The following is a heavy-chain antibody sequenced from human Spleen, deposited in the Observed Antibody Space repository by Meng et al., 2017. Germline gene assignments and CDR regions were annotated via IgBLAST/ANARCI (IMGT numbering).Heavy chain of an antibody. CDR1: GFTFNNYA. J-gene: IGHJ4*02. D-gene: IGHD4-17*01. CDR3: ARENYGY. V-gene: IGHV3-30*01. CDR2: ISYDGSNK. Sequence: VQLVETGGGLIQPGRSLRLSCAASGFTFNNYAMHWVRQAPGKGLEWVAVISYDGSNKYYADSVKGRFTISRDNSKNTLYLQMNSLRGEDTAVYYCARENYGYWGQGTLVTVSS.